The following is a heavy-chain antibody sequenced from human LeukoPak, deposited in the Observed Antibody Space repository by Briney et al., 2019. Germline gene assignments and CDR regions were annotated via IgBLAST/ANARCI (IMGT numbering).Heavy chain of an antibody. D-gene: IGHD2-2*01. CDR3: ARRLTQYDCFDP. Sequence: ASQTLSLTCAISGDSVSSNSVTWNWIRQSPSSGLEWLGRTYYRSTWYNDYAVSVRGRITVNPDTSKNQFSLHLNSVTPEDTAVYYCARRLTQYDCFDPWGQGILVTVSS. J-gene: IGHJ5*02. CDR1: GDSVSSNSVT. V-gene: IGHV6-1*01. CDR2: TYYRSTWYN.